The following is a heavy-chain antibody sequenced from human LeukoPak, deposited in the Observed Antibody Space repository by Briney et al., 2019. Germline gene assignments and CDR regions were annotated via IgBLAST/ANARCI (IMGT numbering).Heavy chain of an antibody. CDR3: AKGLRAAVWNWFDP. J-gene: IGHJ5*02. CDR1: GFTFSNAW. CDR2: ISGSGGST. V-gene: IGHV3-23*01. D-gene: IGHD6-13*01. Sequence: GGSLRLSCAASGFTFSNAWMSWVRQAPGKGLEWVSAISGSGGSTYYADSVKGRFTISRDNSKNTLYLQMNSLRAEDTAVYYCAKGLRAAVWNWFDPWGQGTLVTVSS.